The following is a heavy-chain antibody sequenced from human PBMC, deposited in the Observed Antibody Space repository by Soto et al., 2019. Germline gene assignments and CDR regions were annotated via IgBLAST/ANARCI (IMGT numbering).Heavy chain of an antibody. CDR3: VKDLVRTADFDY. D-gene: IGHD2-8*02. CDR2: VSYYGFDE. V-gene: IGHV3-30*18. J-gene: IGHJ4*02. Sequence: GGSLRLSCAASGFTFTSFGIHWVRQAPGKGLEWVAVVSYYGFDENYADSVKGRFSISRYNSKNTVYLQMNSLRGEDTAVYYCVKDLVRTADFDYWGQGTLVTVSS. CDR1: GFTFTSFG.